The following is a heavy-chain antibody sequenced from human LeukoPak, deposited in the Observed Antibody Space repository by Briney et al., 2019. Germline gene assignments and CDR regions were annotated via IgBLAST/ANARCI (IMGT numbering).Heavy chain of an antibody. D-gene: IGHD3-9*01. CDR2: IRSKAYGGTT. V-gene: IGHV3-49*04. CDR1: GFTFGDYS. Sequence: GGSLRLSCTASGFTFGDYSMSWVRQAPGKGLEWVGFIRSKAYGGTTEYAASVKGRFTISRDDSKSIAYLQMNRLKAEATAVYYCTVPYYDILTGNYGMDVWGQGTTVTVSS. CDR3: TVPYYDILTGNYGMDV. J-gene: IGHJ6*02.